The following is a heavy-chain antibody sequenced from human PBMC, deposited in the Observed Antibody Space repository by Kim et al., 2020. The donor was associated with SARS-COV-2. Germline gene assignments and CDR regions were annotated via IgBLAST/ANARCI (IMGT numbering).Heavy chain of an antibody. CDR1: GYTFTGYY. D-gene: IGHD6-19*01. CDR3: ARVLGSGFPRFDY. V-gene: IGHV1-2*02. Sequence: ASVKVSCKASGYTFTGYYMHWVRQAPGQGLEWMGWINPNSGATNYAQRFQGRVTMTRDTSISTAYMELSRLGSDDTAVYYCARVLGSGFPRFDYWGQGTLVTVSS. CDR2: INPNSGAT. J-gene: IGHJ4*02.